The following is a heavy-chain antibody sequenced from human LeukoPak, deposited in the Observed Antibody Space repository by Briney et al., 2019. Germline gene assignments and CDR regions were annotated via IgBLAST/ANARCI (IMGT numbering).Heavy chain of an antibody. CDR1: GFTVSSNY. CDR3: ARDLTIAARPAG. CDR2: IYSGGST. D-gene: IGHD6-6*01. V-gene: IGHV3-53*01. J-gene: IGHJ4*02. Sequence: GGSLRLSCAASGFTVSSNYMSWVRQAPGKGLEWVSVIYSGGSTYYADSVKGRFTISRDNSKNTLYLQMNGLRAEDTAVYYCARDLTIAARPAGWGQGTLVTVSS.